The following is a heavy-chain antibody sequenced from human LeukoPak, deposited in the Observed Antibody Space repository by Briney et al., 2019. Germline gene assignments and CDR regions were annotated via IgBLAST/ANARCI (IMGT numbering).Heavy chain of an antibody. Sequence: KASQTLSHTCAVSGGSISSGGYSWSWIRQPPGKGLEWIGYIYHSGSTYYNPSLKSRVTISVDRSKNQFSLKLTSVTAADTAVYYCASSYSSSWSLDYWGQGTLVTVSS. CDR1: GGSISSGGYS. CDR3: ASSYSSSWSLDY. J-gene: IGHJ4*02. CDR2: IYHSGST. V-gene: IGHV4-30-2*01. D-gene: IGHD6-13*01.